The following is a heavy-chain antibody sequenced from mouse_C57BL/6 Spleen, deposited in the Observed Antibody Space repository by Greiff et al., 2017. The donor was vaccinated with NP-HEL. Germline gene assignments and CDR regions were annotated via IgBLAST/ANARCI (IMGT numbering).Heavy chain of an antibody. Sequence: QVHVKQPGAELVKPGASVKLSCKASGYTFTSYWMHWVKQRPGQGLEWIGMIHPNSGSTNYNEKFKSKATLTVDKSSSTAYMQLSSLTSEDSAVYYCAREGDGSSHLLVMDYWGQGTSVTVSS. CDR2: IHPNSGST. CDR3: AREGDGSSHLLVMDY. J-gene: IGHJ4*01. D-gene: IGHD1-1*01. V-gene: IGHV1-64*01. CDR1: GYTFTSYW.